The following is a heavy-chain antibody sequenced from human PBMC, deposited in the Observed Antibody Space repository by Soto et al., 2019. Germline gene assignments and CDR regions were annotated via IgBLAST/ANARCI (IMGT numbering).Heavy chain of an antibody. Sequence: ASVKVSCKASGYTFTSYYMHWVRQAPGQGLEWMGIINPSGGSTSYAQKFQGRVTMTRDTSTSTVYMELSSLRSEDTAVYYCARYSSSPYYYYGMDVWGQAPTVTVSS. CDR1: GYTFTSYY. CDR2: INPSGGST. CDR3: ARYSSSPYYYYGMDV. D-gene: IGHD6-13*01. V-gene: IGHV1-46*01. J-gene: IGHJ6*02.